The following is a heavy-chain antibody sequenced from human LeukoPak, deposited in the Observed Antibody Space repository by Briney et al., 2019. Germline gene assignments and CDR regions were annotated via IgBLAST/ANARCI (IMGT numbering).Heavy chain of an antibody. Sequence: ASVKVSCKASGYTFTSYDINWVRQATGQGLEWMGWMNPKSGNTGYAQKFRGRVTITRNISISTAYMELSSLRSEDTAVYYCARTYSSGWYNSDWFDPWGQGTLVTVSS. CDR2: MNPKSGNT. CDR3: ARTYSSGWYNSDWFDP. D-gene: IGHD6-19*01. V-gene: IGHV1-8*03. J-gene: IGHJ5*02. CDR1: GYTFTSYD.